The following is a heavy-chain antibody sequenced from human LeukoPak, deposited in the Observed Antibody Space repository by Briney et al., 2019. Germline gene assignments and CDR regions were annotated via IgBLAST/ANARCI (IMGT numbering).Heavy chain of an antibody. V-gene: IGHV3-66*02. CDR1: GFTFSNAW. CDR2: IYSGVRA. D-gene: IGHD3-10*01. CDR3: AKRCMVRGVF. J-gene: IGHJ4*02. Sequence: TGGSLRLSCAASGFTFSNAWMSWVRQAPGKGLEWVSVIYSGVRADYADSVKGRFTISRDNSKNTLYLQMNSLRAEDTAVYYCAKRCMVRGVFWGQGTLVTVSS.